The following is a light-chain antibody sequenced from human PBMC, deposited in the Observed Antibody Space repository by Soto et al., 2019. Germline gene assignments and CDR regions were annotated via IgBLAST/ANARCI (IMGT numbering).Light chain of an antibody. J-gene: IGKJ3*01. CDR2: GAS. CDR3: QQYKNYLT. Sequence: DIQMTQSPSTLSASVGDRVTITCRASQSISTWVAWYQQKPGKAPKVLIYGASSFESGVPSRISGSGSRKEFTLTISSLQPDDFATYYCQQYKNYLTFGPGTKVDIK. CDR1: QSISTW. V-gene: IGKV1-5*01.